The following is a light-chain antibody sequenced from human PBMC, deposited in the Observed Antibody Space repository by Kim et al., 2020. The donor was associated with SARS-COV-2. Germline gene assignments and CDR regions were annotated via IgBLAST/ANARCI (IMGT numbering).Light chain of an antibody. V-gene: IGKV3-15*01. CDR2: GAS. J-gene: IGKJ1*01. CDR3: QQYDDWPPWT. CDR1: QSVSSN. Sequence: SPGETATLSCRASQSVSSNVAWYQQKPGQAPRLLIYGASTRATGIPARFSGSGSGTDFTLTISSLQSEDLAVYHCQQYDDWPPWTFGQGTKEDIK.